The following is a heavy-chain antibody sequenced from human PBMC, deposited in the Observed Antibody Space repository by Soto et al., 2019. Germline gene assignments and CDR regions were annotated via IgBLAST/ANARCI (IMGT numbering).Heavy chain of an antibody. CDR1: GFTFSSYA. D-gene: IGHD1-1*01. CDR2: ISGSGGRI. J-gene: IGHJ4*02. Sequence: EVQLLESGGGLVQPGGSLRLSCAASGFTFSSYAMSWVRQAPGKGLEWVSVISGSGGRIYYADSVKGRFTISRDNSKNTLYLQMNSLRDEDRAIDYCAKERRLERGDFDYWGQGTLVTVSS. CDR3: AKERRLERGDFDY. V-gene: IGHV3-23*01.